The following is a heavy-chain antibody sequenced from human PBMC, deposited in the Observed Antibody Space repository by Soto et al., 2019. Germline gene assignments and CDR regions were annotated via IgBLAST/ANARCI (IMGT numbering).Heavy chain of an antibody. V-gene: IGHV4-59*08. CDR1: GASISTYY. J-gene: IGHJ5*02. CDR2: IYYSGST. D-gene: IGHD3-22*01. Sequence: SETLSLTCTVSGASISTYYSSWIRQPPGKGLEWIGNIYYSGSTNYNPSLKSRVTISVDTSKNQFSLKLSSVTAADTAVYYCARYEVDYYDSSGYDPRNWFAPWGQGTLVTVSS. CDR3: ARYEVDYYDSSGYDPRNWFAP.